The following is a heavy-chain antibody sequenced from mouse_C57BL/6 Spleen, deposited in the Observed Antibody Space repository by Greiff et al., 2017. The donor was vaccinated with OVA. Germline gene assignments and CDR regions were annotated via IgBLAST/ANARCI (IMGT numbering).Heavy chain of an antibody. V-gene: IGHV5-16*01. CDR3: ARDYYYGSSYPHWYFDV. Sequence: EVQRVESEGGLVQPGSSMKLSCTASGFTFSDYYMAWVRQVPEKGLEWVANINYDGSSTYYLDSLKSRFIISRDNAKNILYLQMSSLKSEDTATYYCARDYYYGSSYPHWYFDVWGTGTTVTVSS. CDR1: GFTFSDYY. J-gene: IGHJ1*03. CDR2: INYDGSST. D-gene: IGHD1-1*01.